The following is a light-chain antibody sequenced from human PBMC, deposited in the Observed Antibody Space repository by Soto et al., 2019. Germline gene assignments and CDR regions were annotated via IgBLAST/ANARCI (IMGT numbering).Light chain of an antibody. CDR1: QSVSSSY. J-gene: IGKJ1*01. CDR2: GAS. CDR3: QQYGSLGT. V-gene: IGKV3-20*01. Sequence: EIVLTQSPGTLPLSPGERATLSCRASQSVSSSYLAWYQQKPGQAPRLLIYGASSRATGIPDRFSGSGSGTDFTLTISRLEPEDFAVYYCQQYGSLGTFGQGTKVEIK.